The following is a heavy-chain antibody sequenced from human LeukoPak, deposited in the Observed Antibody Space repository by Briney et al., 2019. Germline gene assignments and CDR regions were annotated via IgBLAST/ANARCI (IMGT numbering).Heavy chain of an antibody. Sequence: GASVKVSCKASGGTFSSYAISWVRQAPGQGLEWMGGIIPIFGTANYAQKFQGRVTITADESTSTAYMELSSLRSEDTAVYYCARTVVYSTSSPYYYGMDVWGQGTTVTVSS. J-gene: IGHJ6*02. CDR1: GGTFSSYA. CDR2: IIPIFGTA. CDR3: ARTVVYSTSSPYYYGMDV. V-gene: IGHV1-69*13. D-gene: IGHD6-6*01.